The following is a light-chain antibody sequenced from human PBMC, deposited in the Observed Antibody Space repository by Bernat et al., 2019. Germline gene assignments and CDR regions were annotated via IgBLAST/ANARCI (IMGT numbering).Light chain of an antibody. CDR3: STYSSTNATYV. CDR2: DVS. J-gene: IGLJ1*01. Sequence: QSALTQPASVSGSPGQSITISCTGTSGDVGGYNYVSWYQQHPGKAPKLMIHDVSDRPSGVSDRFSGSKSGNTAALTISGLQAEDEADYYCSTYSSTNATYVFGTGTNVTVL. V-gene: IGLV2-14*03. CDR1: SGDVGGYNY.